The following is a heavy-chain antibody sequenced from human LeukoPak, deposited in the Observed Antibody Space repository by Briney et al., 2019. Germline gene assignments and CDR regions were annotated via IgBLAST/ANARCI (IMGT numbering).Heavy chain of an antibody. J-gene: IGHJ4*02. CDR2: IYTTGST. Sequence: PSETLSLTCTVSGGSISDYYWSWIRQPAGKGLEWIGRIYTTGSTDYNPSLKSRVTMSVDTSKNQFSLKLSSATAADTAVYYCARGPPPDFDCWGQGTLVTVSS. V-gene: IGHV4-4*07. CDR1: GGSISDYY. CDR3: ARGPPPDFDC.